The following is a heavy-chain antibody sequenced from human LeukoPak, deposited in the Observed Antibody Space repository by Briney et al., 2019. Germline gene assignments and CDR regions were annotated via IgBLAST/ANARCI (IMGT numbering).Heavy chain of an antibody. Sequence: HSGGSLRLSCVASGFTVSSNYMSWVRQAPGKGLEWVSMFYSGGSTFYADSVKGRFTIARDSSKNTLYLQMNTLRAADTAVYYCVTYQLLLYGFDYWGQGTLVTVSS. CDR3: VTYQLLLYGFDY. CDR1: GFTVSSNY. J-gene: IGHJ4*02. V-gene: IGHV3-66*01. CDR2: FYSGGST. D-gene: IGHD2-2*01.